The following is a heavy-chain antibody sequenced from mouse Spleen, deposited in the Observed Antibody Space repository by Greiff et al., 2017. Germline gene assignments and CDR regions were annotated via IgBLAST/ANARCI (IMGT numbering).Heavy chain of an antibody. CDR2: ISSGGGNT. Sequence: DVQLVESGGGLVKPGGSLKLSCAASGFTFSSYTMSLVRQTPAKRLEWVATISSGGGNTYYPDSVKGRFTSSRDNARNTLYLQMSSLRSEDTAMYYCARPLTGTSWFAYWGQGTLVTVSA. CDR1: GFTFSSYT. CDR3: ARPLTGTSWFAY. J-gene: IGHJ3*01. V-gene: IGHV5-9*04. D-gene: IGHD4-1*01.